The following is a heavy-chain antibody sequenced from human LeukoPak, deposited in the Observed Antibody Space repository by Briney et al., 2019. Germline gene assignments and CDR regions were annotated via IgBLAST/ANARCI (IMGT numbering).Heavy chain of an antibody. D-gene: IGHD3-10*01. CDR2: ISGSGGST. J-gene: IGHJ6*03. V-gene: IGHV3-23*01. CDR3: ARARGYYYYMDV. Sequence: GGSLRLSCAASGFTFSSYAMSWVRQAPGKGLEWVSAISGSGGSTYYADSVKGRFTISRDNDKNSLYLQMNSLRAEDTAVYYCARARGYYYYMDVWGKGTTVTISS. CDR1: GFTFSSYA.